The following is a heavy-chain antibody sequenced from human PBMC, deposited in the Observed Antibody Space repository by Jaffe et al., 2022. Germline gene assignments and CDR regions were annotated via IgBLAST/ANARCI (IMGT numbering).Heavy chain of an antibody. CDR2: INHSGST. CDR3: ARERTWIFYYYYMDV. J-gene: IGHJ6*03. CDR1: GGSFSGYY. D-gene: IGHD2-2*03. Sequence: QVQLQQWGAGLLKPSETLSLTCAVYGGSFSGYYWSWIRQPPGKGLEWIGEINHSGSTNYNPSLKSRVTISVDTSKNQFSLKLSSVTAADTAVYYCARERTWIFYYYYMDVWGKGTTVTVSS. V-gene: IGHV4-34*01.